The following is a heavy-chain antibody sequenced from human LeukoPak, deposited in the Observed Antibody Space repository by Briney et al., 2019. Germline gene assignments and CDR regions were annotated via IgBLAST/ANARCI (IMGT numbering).Heavy chain of an antibody. CDR1: GYSISSGYY. CDR2: IYHSGST. D-gene: IGHD2-21*02. J-gene: IGHJ6*03. Sequence: SETLSLTCAVSGYSISSGYYWGWIRQPPGKGLEWIGSIYHSGSTYYKPSLKSRVTISIDTSKNHFSLKLSSVTAADTAVYYCVQVTPPYYYMDAWGKGTTVTVSS. CDR3: VQVTPPYYYMDA. V-gene: IGHV4-38-2*01.